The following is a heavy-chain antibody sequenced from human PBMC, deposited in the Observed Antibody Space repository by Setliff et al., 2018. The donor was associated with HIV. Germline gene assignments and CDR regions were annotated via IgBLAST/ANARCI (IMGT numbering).Heavy chain of an antibody. V-gene: IGHV5-51*01. J-gene: IGHJ1*01. Sequence: GESLKISCKGSGYRFASYWIGWVRQMPGKGLEWMGIIYPGDSATRYSPSFQGQVTISADKSISTAYLHWSTLKAADTAMYYCARAPDGGDYFASSGYYWAVNFQYWGQGTLVTVSS. D-gene: IGHD3-22*01. CDR2: IYPGDSAT. CDR1: GYRFASYW. CDR3: ARAPDGGDYFASSGYYWAVNFQY.